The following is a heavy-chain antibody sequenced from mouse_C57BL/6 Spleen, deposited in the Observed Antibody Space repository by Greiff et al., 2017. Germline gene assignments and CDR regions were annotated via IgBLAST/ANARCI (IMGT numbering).Heavy chain of an antibody. CDR3: ARQYYGNYYWYFDV. Sequence: EVKVVESGGGLVKPGGSLKLSCAASGFTFSDYGMHWVRQAPEKGLEWVAYISSGSSTIYYADTVKGRFTISRDNAKHTLFLQMTSLRSEDTAMYYCARQYYGNYYWYFDVWGTGTTVTVSS. J-gene: IGHJ1*03. D-gene: IGHD2-1*01. CDR1: GFTFSDYG. CDR2: ISSGSSTI. V-gene: IGHV5-17*01.